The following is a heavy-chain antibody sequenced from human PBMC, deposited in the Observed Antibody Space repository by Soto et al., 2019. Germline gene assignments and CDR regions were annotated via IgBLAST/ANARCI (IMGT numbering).Heavy chain of an antibody. CDR3: AKGLYSSSSPLDY. CDR2: IGWDGSST. CDR1: GFMFRDYT. V-gene: IGHV3-43*01. J-gene: IGHJ4*02. D-gene: IGHD6-6*01. Sequence: EVQLVGSGGVVVQPGGSLRLSCVASGFMFRDYTMHWVRQPPGKGLEWVSLIGWDGSSTYYADSVKGRFTISRDNNKNSLYLQRTGLTTADTAFYYCAKGLYSSSSPLDYWGQRTLVTVSS.